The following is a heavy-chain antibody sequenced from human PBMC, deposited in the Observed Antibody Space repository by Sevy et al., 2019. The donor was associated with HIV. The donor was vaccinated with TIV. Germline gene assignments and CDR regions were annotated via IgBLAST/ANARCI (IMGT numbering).Heavy chain of an antibody. Sequence: GGPLRLSCAASGFTFSSYSMNWVRQAPGKGLEWVSYINAINSAIYYADSVKGRFTISRDNAKNSLYLQMNSLTDDDTAVYYCARGKGYGEADSWGQGTLVTVSS. V-gene: IGHV3-48*02. CDR2: INAINSAI. D-gene: IGHD4-17*01. CDR3: ARGKGYGEADS. J-gene: IGHJ4*02. CDR1: GFTFSSYS.